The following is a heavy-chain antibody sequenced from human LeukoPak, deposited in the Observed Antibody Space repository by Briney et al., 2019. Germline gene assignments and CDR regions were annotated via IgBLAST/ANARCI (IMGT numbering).Heavy chain of an antibody. CDR1: GGSFSGYY. J-gene: IGHJ3*02. Sequence: SETLSLTCAVYGGSFSGYYWSWIRQPPGKGLEWIGEINHSGSTNYNPSLKSRVTISVDTSKNQFSLKLSSVTAADSAVYYCARGPHYDILTGYYNDAFDIWGQGTMVTVSS. V-gene: IGHV4-34*01. CDR3: ARGPHYDILTGYYNDAFDI. CDR2: INHSGST. D-gene: IGHD3-9*01.